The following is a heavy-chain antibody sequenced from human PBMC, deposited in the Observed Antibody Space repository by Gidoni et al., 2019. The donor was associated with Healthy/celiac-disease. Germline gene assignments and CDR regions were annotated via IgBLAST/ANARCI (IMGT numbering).Heavy chain of an antibody. V-gene: IGHV3-23*01. CDR2: ISGSGGST. D-gene: IGHD3-3*01. CDR3: AKASVRSGYAL. J-gene: IGHJ4*02. CDR1: GFTFSSYA. Sequence: EGQLLESGGGLVQAGGSLRLSCAASGFTFSSYAMSWVRQAPGKGLEWVSAISGSGGSTYSADSVKGRFTISRDNSKNTLYLQMNSLRAEDTAVYYCAKASVRSGYALWGQGTLVTVSS.